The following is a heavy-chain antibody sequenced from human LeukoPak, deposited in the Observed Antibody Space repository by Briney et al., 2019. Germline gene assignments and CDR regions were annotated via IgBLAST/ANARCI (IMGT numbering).Heavy chain of an antibody. CDR1: GFTFSSYA. D-gene: IGHD2-2*01. CDR2: INPSGGAT. V-gene: IGHV3-23*01. Sequence: GGSLRLSCAASGFTFSSYAMSWVRQAPGKGLEWVSDINPSGGATYYADSVKGRFTISRDNSRNTLFLQMNSLRAEDTAVYYCAKALSASSYDYWGQGTLVTVSP. CDR3: AKALSASSYDY. J-gene: IGHJ4*02.